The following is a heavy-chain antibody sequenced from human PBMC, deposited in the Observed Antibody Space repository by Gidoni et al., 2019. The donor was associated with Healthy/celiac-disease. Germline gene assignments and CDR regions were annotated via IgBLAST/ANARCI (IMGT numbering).Heavy chain of an antibody. CDR2: IYYSGSP. V-gene: IGHV4-30-4*01. Sequence: VQLQESGPGLGKPSQNLSLPCTASGGPIHRGDYYWSWIRQPPGKGLEWIGYIYYSGSPYYNPSLKSRVTISVDTSKNQFSLKLSSVTAADTAVYYCARASAGGSYFGWFDPWGQGTLVTVSS. J-gene: IGHJ5*02. CDR1: GGPIHRGDYY. D-gene: IGHD1-26*01. CDR3: ARASAGGSYFGWFDP.